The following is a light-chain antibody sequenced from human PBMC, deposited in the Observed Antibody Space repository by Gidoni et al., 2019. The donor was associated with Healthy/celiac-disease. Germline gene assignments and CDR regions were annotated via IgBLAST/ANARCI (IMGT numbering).Light chain of an antibody. CDR2: DAS. Sequence: DIHMTQSPSSLSASVGDRVTITCQASQDISNYLNWYQQKPGKAPKLLIYDASNLETGVPSRFSGSGSGTDFTFTISSLQPEDIATYYCQQYDNPLTFGPGTKVDIK. J-gene: IGKJ3*01. V-gene: IGKV1-33*01. CDR3: QQYDNPLT. CDR1: QDISNY.